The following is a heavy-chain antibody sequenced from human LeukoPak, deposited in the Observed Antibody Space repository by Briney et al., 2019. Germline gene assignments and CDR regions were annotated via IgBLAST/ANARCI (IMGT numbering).Heavy chain of an antibody. J-gene: IGHJ5*02. Sequence: GASVKVSCKASGYTFTSYGISWVRQAPGQGLEWMGWISAYNGNTNYAQKLQGRVTMTTDTSTSTAYMELRSLRSDDTAVYYCARDNVLMVYAPTTFNWFDPWGQGTLVTVSS. D-gene: IGHD2-8*01. CDR2: ISAYNGNT. V-gene: IGHV1-18*01. CDR3: ARDNVLMVYAPTTFNWFDP. CDR1: GYTFTSYG.